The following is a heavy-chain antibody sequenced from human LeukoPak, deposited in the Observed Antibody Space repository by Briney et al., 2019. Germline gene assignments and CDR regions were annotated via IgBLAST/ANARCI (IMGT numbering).Heavy chain of an antibody. D-gene: IGHD3-22*01. CDR1: GGSVSSGSYY. CDR3: ARDRSDDSSGYSPYYFDY. V-gene: IGHV4-61*01. CDR2: IYYSGGT. J-gene: IGHJ4*02. Sequence: PSETLSLTCTVSGGSVSSGSYYWGWIRQPPGKGLEWIGYIYYSGGTNYNPSLKSRVTISVDTSKNQFSLKLSSVTAADTAVYYCARDRSDDSSGYSPYYFDYWGQGTLVTVSS.